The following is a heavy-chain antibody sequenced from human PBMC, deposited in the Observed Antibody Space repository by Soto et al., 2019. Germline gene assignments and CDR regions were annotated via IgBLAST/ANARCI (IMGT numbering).Heavy chain of an antibody. CDR1: GFTFSSYA. Sequence: GGSLRLSCAASGFTFSSYAMHWVRQATGKGLEWVAVISYDGSNKYYADSVKGRFTISRDNSKNTLYLQMNSLRAEDTAVYYCARDGQDYDILTGYSDFDYWGQGTLVTVSS. D-gene: IGHD3-9*01. J-gene: IGHJ4*02. CDR2: ISYDGSNK. V-gene: IGHV3-30-3*01. CDR3: ARDGQDYDILTGYSDFDY.